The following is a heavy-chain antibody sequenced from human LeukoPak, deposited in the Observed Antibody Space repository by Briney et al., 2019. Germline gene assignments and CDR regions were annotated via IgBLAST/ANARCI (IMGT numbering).Heavy chain of an antibody. V-gene: IGHV3-48*04. CDR1: GFIFSSYP. CDR2: IDTSSTTM. Sequence: GGSLRLSCAASGFIFSSYPMNWVRQAPGKGLEWVSFIDTSSTTMYYTDSVKGRFTISRDNAKNSLYLQMNSLKVEDTAIYYCARDNWVDCWGQGTLVTVSS. J-gene: IGHJ5*01. CDR3: ARDNWVDC.